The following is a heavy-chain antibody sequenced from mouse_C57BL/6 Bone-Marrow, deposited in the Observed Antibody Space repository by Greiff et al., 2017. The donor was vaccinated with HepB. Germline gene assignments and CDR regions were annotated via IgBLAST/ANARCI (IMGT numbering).Heavy chain of an antibody. J-gene: IGHJ4*01. Sequence: VQLKESEGGLVQPGSSMKLSCTASGFTFSDYYMAWVRQVPEKGLEWVANINYDGSSTYYLDSLKSRFIISRDNAKNILYLQMSSLKSEDTATYYCARDRGVVAPYYAMDYWGQGTSVTVSS. D-gene: IGHD1-1*01. CDR1: GFTFSDYY. V-gene: IGHV5-16*01. CDR3: ARDRGVVAPYYAMDY. CDR2: INYDGSST.